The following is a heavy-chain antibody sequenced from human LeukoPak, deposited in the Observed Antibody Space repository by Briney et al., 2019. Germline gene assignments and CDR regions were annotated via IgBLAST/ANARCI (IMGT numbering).Heavy chain of an antibody. J-gene: IGHJ4*02. D-gene: IGHD1-1*01. CDR2: INWNGGST. V-gene: IGHV3-20*04. CDR3: ARRYNWNDGYFDY. CDR1: GFTFSSYD. Sequence: GGSLRLSCAASGFTFSSYDMTWVRQTPGKGLEWVSGINWNGGSTGYADSVKGRFTISRDNAKNSLYLQMNSLRAEDTALYYCARRYNWNDGYFDYWGQGTLVTVSS.